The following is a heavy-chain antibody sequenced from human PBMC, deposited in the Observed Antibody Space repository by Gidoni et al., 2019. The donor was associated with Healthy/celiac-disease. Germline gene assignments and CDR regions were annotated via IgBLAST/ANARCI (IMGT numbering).Heavy chain of an antibody. J-gene: IGHJ6*02. Sequence: QVQLVESGGGVVQPGGSLSLSCAASGFPFRSYAMHWVSQAPGKGLEWVAGISYDGSNKYYADSVKGRFTISRDNSKNTLYLQMNSLRAEDTAVYYCARDPYYDFWSGNGMDVWGQGTTVTVSS. CDR3: ARDPYYDFWSGNGMDV. CDR2: ISYDGSNK. CDR1: GFPFRSYA. V-gene: IGHV3-30-3*01. D-gene: IGHD3-3*01.